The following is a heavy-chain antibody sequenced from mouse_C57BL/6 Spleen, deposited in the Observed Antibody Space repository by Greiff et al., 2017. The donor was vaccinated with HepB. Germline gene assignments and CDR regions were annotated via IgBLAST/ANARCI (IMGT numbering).Heavy chain of an antibody. CDR2: IYPGSGST. Sequence: QVQLQQPGAELVKPGASVKMSCKASGYTFTSYWITWVKQRPGQGLEWIGDIYPGSGSTNYNEKFKSKATLTVDTSSSTAYMQLSSLTSEDSAVYYCARAFGVLRSWGYFDVWGPGTTVTVSS. V-gene: IGHV1-55*01. J-gene: IGHJ1*01. D-gene: IGHD1-1*01. CDR1: GYTFTSYW. CDR3: ARAFGVLRSWGYFDV.